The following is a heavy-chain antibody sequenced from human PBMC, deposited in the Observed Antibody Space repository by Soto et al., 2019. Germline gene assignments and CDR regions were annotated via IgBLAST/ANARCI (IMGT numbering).Heavy chain of an antibody. CDR3: AHSMITFGGVIVTLDY. CDR1: GFSLSTSGVG. V-gene: IGHV2-5*02. Sequence: QITLKESGPTLVKPTQTLTLTCTFSGFSLSTSGVGVGWIRQPPGKALEWLALIYWDDDNRYSPSLKSRLTITKDTSKNQVVLTMTTMDPVDTATYYCAHSMITFGGVIVTLDYWGQGTLVTVSS. CDR2: IYWDDDN. J-gene: IGHJ4*02. D-gene: IGHD3-16*02.